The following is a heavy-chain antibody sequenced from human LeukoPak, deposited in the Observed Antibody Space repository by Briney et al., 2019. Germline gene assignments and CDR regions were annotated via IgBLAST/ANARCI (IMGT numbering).Heavy chain of an antibody. CDR3: GRDENCSGGSCYSYGMDV. J-gene: IGHJ6*02. V-gene: IGHV4-30-2*05. D-gene: IGHD2-15*01. CDR2: INHSGST. CDR1: GGSISSSSYS. Sequence: SETLSLTCTVSGGSISSSSYSWTWIRQPPGKGLEWIGEINHSGSTNYNPSLKSRVTISVDTSKNQFSLKLSSVTAADTAVYYCGRDENCSGGSCYSYGMDVWGQGTTVTVSS.